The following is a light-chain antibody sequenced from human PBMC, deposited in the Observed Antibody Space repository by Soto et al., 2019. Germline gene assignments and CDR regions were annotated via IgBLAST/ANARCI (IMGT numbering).Light chain of an antibody. J-gene: IGLJ1*01. CDR3: SSYTNINTRACV. V-gene: IGLV2-14*01. Sequence: QSALTQPASVSGSPGQSITISGTGTSGDIGSYNRVSWYQQHPGKAPKLIIYEVTDRPSGVSNRFSGSKSGNTASLTISGLQAEDAAEYSCSSYTNINTRACVFGTGTKVTVL. CDR1: SGDIGSYNR. CDR2: EVT.